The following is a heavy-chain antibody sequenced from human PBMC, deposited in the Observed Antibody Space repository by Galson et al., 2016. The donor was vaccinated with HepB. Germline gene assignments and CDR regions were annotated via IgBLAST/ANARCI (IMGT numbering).Heavy chain of an antibody. CDR3: VKDLGYYDGSGGFDY. Sequence: SLRLSCAASGFTFDDYAMHWVRQAPGKGLEWVSLISWDGGTTHYADSVKGRFTISRDNSKNSLYLQMNSLRAEDTALYSCVKDLGYYDGSGGFDYWGQGTLVTVSS. J-gene: IGHJ4*02. D-gene: IGHD3-22*01. CDR2: ISWDGGTT. V-gene: IGHV3-43D*03. CDR1: GFTFDDYA.